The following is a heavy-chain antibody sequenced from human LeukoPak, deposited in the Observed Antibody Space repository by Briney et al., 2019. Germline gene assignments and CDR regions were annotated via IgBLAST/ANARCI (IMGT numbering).Heavy chain of an antibody. D-gene: IGHD4-11*01. CDR2: IYYSGST. Sequence: SQTLSLTCTVSGGSISSGGYYWSWIRQHPGKGLEWIGYIYYSGSTYYNPSLKGRVTISVDTSKNQFSLKLSSVTAADTAVYYCARVTTVTPFDYWGQGTLVTVSS. J-gene: IGHJ4*02. V-gene: IGHV4-31*03. CDR3: ARVTTVTPFDY. CDR1: GGSISSGGYY.